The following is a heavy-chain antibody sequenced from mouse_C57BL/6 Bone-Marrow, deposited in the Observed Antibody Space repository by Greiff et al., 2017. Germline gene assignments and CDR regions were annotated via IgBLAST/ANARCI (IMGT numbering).Heavy chain of an antibody. Sequence: QVQLQQPGAELVMPGASVKLSCKASGYTFTSYWMHWVKQRPGQGLEWIGEIDPSDSSTNYNQKFKGKSTLTVDKSSSTAYMQLSSLTSEDSAVYYCARWYYGSKDYWGQGTTLTVSS. CDR3: ARWYYGSKDY. V-gene: IGHV1-69*01. CDR2: IDPSDSST. CDR1: GYTFTSYW. J-gene: IGHJ2*01. D-gene: IGHD1-1*01.